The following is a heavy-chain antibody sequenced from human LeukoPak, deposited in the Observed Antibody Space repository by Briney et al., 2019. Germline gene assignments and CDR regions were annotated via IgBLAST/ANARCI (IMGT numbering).Heavy chain of an antibody. D-gene: IGHD6-25*01. CDR1: GFTFSSYG. Sequence: GGSLRLSCAASGFTFSSYGMHWVRQAPGKGLEWVAVIWYDGSNKYYADSVKGRFTISRDNSKNTLYLQMNSLRAEDTAVYYCARGGDSSDYFDYWGQGTLVTVSS. CDR3: ARGGDSSDYFDY. CDR2: IWYDGSNK. V-gene: IGHV3-33*01. J-gene: IGHJ4*02.